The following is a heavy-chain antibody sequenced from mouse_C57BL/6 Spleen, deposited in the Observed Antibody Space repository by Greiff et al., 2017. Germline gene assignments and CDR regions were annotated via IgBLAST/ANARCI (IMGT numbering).Heavy chain of an antibody. D-gene: IGHD1-1*01. CDR2: IYPGSGST. Sequence: QVQLKQPGAELVKPGASVKMSCKASGYTFTSYWITWVKQRPGQGLEWLGDIYPGSGSTNYNEKFKSKATLTVDTSSSTAYMQLSSLTSEDSAVYYCATKPTVVSWYFDVWGTGTTVTVSS. J-gene: IGHJ1*03. CDR3: ATKPTVVSWYFDV. CDR1: GYTFTSYW. V-gene: IGHV1-55*01.